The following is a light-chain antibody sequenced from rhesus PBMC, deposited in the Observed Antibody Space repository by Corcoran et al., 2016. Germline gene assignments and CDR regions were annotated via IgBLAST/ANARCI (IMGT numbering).Light chain of an antibody. V-gene: IGKV3-24*01. CDR1: QSVSSS. CDR3: LQHSNWPYS. J-gene: IGKJ2*01. Sequence: EIVMTQSPATLSLSPGERATLSCRASQSVSSSFAWYQQKPGQAPRLLIYGASSRATGIPDRFSGSGSGTDFTLTISSLEPEDVAVYYCLQHSNWPYSFGQGTKVEIK. CDR2: GAS.